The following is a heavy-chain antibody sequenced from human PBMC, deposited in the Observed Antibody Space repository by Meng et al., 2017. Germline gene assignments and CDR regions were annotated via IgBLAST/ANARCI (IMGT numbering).Heavy chain of an antibody. D-gene: IGHD5-18*01. CDR3: ARREGDTRSAYGAFDI. J-gene: IGHJ3*02. CDR2: MFYSGRT. CDR1: GGSISSSNYY. V-gene: IGHV4-39*07. Sequence: SETLSLTCSVSGGSISSSNYYWGWIRQPPGKGLEWIGSMFYSGRTYYNPSLKSRVTISVDTSKNQFSLKLNSVTATDTAVYHCARREGDTRSAYGAFDIWGQGKRV.